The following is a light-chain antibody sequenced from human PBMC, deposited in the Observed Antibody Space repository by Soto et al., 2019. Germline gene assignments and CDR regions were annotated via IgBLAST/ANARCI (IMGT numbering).Light chain of an antibody. CDR2: AAS. CDR1: QNINSW. V-gene: IGKV1-5*01. CDR3: QHYNSYSEA. Sequence: DIQMTQSPSTLSASIGDRVTITCLASQNINSWLAWYQQKPGKAPKVLIYAASGLVTGVPPTFSGSGSGTEFTLTISSLQPDDFATYYCQHYNSYSEAFGQGTKVDIK. J-gene: IGKJ1*01.